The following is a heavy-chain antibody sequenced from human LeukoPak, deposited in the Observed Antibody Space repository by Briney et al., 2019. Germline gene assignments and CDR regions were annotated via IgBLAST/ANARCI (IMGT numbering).Heavy chain of an antibody. Sequence: SVKVSCNASGGTFSSYAISWVRQAPGQGLEWMGRIIPILGIANYAQKFQGRVTITADKSTSTAYMELSSLRSEDTAVYYCARDLLEVAAAGIYYYYGMDVWGQGTTVTVSS. CDR1: GGTFSSYA. CDR3: ARDLLEVAAAGIYYYYGMDV. J-gene: IGHJ6*02. D-gene: IGHD6-13*01. CDR2: IIPILGIA. V-gene: IGHV1-69*04.